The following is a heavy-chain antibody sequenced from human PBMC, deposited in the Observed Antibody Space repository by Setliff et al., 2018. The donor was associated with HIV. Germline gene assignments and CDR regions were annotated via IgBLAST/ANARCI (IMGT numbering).Heavy chain of an antibody. Sequence: ASVKVSCKASGFTFTEYYIHWVRQAPGQGLEWMGWVSPHGGYTSYAKKFQGRVTITKDRSASTAYMEVSNLRSEDMAVYYCARERDSNGYQFDYWGQGTLVTVSS. J-gene: IGHJ4*02. D-gene: IGHD3-22*01. CDR3: ARERDSNGYQFDY. CDR1: GFTFTEYY. CDR2: VSPHGGYT. V-gene: IGHV1-2*02.